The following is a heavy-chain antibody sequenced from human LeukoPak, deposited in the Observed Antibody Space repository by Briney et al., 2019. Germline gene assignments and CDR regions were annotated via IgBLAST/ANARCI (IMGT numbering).Heavy chain of an antibody. V-gene: IGHV3-23*01. Sequence: GGSLRLSCAASGFTFSSYAMSWVRQAPGKGLEWVSAISGSGGSTYYADSVKGRFTISRDNYKNTLYLQMNSLRAEDTAVYYCAKDREAAVVTLYFDHWGQGTLVTVSS. CDR3: AKDREAAVVTLYFDH. CDR1: GFTFSSYA. J-gene: IGHJ4*02. CDR2: ISGSGGST. D-gene: IGHD6-13*01.